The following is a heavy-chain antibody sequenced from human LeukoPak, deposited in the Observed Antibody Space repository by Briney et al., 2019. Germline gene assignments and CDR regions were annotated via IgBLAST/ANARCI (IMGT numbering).Heavy chain of an antibody. CDR2: INPNTGDR. J-gene: IGHJ4*02. V-gene: IGHV1-8*03. D-gene: IGHD4-17*01. CDR1: VYTFTNYH. CDR3: ARTTSLTASGYDY. Sequence: ASVRVSCTASVYTFTNYHINWVRQAPGQGLEWMGWINPNTGDRGYAQKFQGRVSITSDTSISTAYMELGSPRSEDTAVYFCARTTSLTASGYDYWGQGTLVTVSS.